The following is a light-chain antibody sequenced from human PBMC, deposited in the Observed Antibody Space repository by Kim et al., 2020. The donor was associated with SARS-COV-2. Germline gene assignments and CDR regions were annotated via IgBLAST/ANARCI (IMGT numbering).Light chain of an antibody. J-gene: IGLJ3*02. CDR1: KLGDKY. Sequence: SYELTQPPSVSVSPGQTTVITCSGDKLGDKYVSWYQQRPGQSPVLVIYQDKKRPSGIPDRFSGSISGNTATLTISGTQTMDEADYYCQAWDSNTVVFGGG. CDR2: QDK. CDR3: QAWDSNTVV. V-gene: IGLV3-1*01.